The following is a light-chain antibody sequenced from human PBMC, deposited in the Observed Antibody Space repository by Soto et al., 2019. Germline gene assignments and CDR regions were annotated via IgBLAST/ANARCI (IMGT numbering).Light chain of an antibody. CDR3: QQYDNLPP. V-gene: IGKV1-33*01. J-gene: IGKJ3*01. CDR1: QDISNY. Sequence: DIQMTQSPSSLSASVGDRVTITCQASQDISNYLNWYQQEPGKAPKLLIYDASNLETGVPSRFSGSGSGTDFTFTISSLQPEDIATYYCQQYDNLPPFGPGTKVDIK. CDR2: DAS.